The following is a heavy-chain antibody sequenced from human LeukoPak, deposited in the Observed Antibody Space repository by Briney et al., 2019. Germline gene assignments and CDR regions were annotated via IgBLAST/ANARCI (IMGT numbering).Heavy chain of an antibody. CDR3: ARGVHGAATIN. D-gene: IGHD5-12*01. V-gene: IGHV7-4-1*02. CDR1: GGTFSSYA. CDR2: INTNTGNP. J-gene: IGHJ4*02. Sequence: GASVRVSCKASGGTFSSYAISWVRQAPGQGLEWMGWINTNTGNPTYAQGFTGRFVFSLDTSVSTAYLQISSLKAEDTAVYYCARGVHGAATINWGQGTLVTVSS.